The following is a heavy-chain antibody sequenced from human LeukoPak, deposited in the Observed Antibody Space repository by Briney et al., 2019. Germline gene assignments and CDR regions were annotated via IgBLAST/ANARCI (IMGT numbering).Heavy chain of an antibody. CDR1: GGSISSHY. Sequence: SETLSLTCTVSGGSISSHYWSWIRQPPGKGLEWIGYIYYSGSTNYNPSLKSRVTISVDTSKNQFSLKLSSVTAADTAVYYCASGYDFWSGHYPDYFDYWGQGTLVTVSS. V-gene: IGHV4-59*11. D-gene: IGHD3-3*01. CDR2: IYYSGST. CDR3: ASGYDFWSGHYPDYFDY. J-gene: IGHJ4*02.